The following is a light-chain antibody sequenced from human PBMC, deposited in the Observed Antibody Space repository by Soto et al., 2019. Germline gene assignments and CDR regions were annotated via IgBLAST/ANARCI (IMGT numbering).Light chain of an antibody. Sequence: QSALTQPASVSGSPAQSITISCTGTSSDVGGYNYVSWYQQHPGKAPKLMIYEVSNRPSGVSNRFSGSKSGNTASLTISGLQAEDEADYYCSSHTSSSTLVVFGGGTKLTVL. J-gene: IGLJ2*01. CDR2: EVS. CDR3: SSHTSSSTLVV. V-gene: IGLV2-14*01. CDR1: SSDVGGYNY.